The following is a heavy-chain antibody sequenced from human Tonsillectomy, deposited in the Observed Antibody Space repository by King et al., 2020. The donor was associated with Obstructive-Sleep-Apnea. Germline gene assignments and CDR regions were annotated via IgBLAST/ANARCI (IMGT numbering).Heavy chain of an antibody. CDR3: ARDDLGDYITIDY. CDR2: INHNSGGT. J-gene: IGHJ4*02. V-gene: IGHV1-2*02. D-gene: IGHD4-17*01. Sequence: VQLVQSGAEVKKPGASVKVSCKASGYTFTGYYMHWVRQAPGQGLEWMGWINHNSGGTKYAQTFQGRVTVTRDTSISTAYMELNRLTSDDTAVYYCARDDLGDYITIDYWGQGTLVTASS. CDR1: GYTFTGYY.